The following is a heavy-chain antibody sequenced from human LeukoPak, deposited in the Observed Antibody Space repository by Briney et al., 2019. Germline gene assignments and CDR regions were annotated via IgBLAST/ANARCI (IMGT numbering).Heavy chain of an antibody. CDR3: ARVGYDSSGYYPFDY. Sequence: GGSLRLSCAASGFTFSSYEMNWGRQAPGKGLEWVSYISSSGSTIYYADSVKGRFTISRDNAKNSLYLQMTSLRAEDTAVYYCARVGYDSSGYYPFDYWGQGPLVTVSS. J-gene: IGHJ4*02. D-gene: IGHD3-22*01. CDR2: ISSSGSTI. CDR1: GFTFSSYE. V-gene: IGHV3-48*03.